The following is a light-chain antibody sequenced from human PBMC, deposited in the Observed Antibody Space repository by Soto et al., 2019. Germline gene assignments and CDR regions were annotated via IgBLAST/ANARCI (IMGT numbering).Light chain of an antibody. CDR2: WAS. Sequence: DIVMTQSPDSLAVSLGERATINCKSSQSGLYSSNNKNYLAWYQQKPGQPPKLLIYWASTRESGVPDRFSGSGSGTDFTLTISSLQAEDVAVYYCQQYYSTPWTFGQGTKVEIE. V-gene: IGKV4-1*01. J-gene: IGKJ1*01. CDR3: QQYYSTPWT. CDR1: QSGLYSSNNKNY.